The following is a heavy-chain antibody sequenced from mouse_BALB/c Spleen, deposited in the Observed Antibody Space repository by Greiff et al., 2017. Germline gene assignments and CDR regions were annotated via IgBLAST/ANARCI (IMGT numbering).Heavy chain of an antibody. D-gene: IGHD1-1*02. CDR3: TGLVG. Sequence: VQLQQPGAELVKPGASVKLSCKASGYTFTSYCMYWVKQRPGKGLEWIGGINPSNGGTNFSEKFKSKVTLTVDKSSSTAYMQLSSLTSEDSAVYCCTGLVGWGQGTTLTVSS. J-gene: IGHJ2*01. CDR1: GYTFTSYC. V-gene: IGHV1S81*02. CDR2: INPSNGGT.